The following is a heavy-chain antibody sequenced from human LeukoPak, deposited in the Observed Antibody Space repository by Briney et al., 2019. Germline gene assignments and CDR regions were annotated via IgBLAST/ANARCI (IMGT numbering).Heavy chain of an antibody. J-gene: IGHJ6*03. CDR1: GFTFTGYY. Sequence: ASVKVSCKASGFTFTGYYIHWVRQAPGQGLEWMGYINPNTGGTNYAQKLQGRVTMTTDTSTSTAYMELRSLRSDDTAVYYCARGGLLWFGEPMDVWGKGTMVTISS. CDR3: ARGGLLWFGEPMDV. CDR2: INPNTGGT. V-gene: IGHV1-2*02. D-gene: IGHD3-10*01.